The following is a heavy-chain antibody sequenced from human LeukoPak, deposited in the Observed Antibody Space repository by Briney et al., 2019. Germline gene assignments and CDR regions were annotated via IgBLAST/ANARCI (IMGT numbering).Heavy chain of an antibody. CDR2: IYYSGST. CDR1: GGSISSYY. J-gene: IGHJ4*02. CDR3: ARHPSIVGATSFDY. Sequence: SETLSLTCTVSGGSISSYYWSWIRQPPGKGLEWIGYIYYSGSTNYNPFLKSRVTISVDTSKNQFSLKLSSVTAADTAVYYCARHPSIVGATSFDYWGQGTLVTVSS. D-gene: IGHD1-26*01. V-gene: IGHV4-59*08.